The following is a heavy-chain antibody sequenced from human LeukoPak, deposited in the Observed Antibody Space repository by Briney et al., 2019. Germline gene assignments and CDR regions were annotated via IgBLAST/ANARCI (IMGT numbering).Heavy chain of an antibody. D-gene: IGHD4-17*01. J-gene: IGHJ6*02. V-gene: IGHV3-11*06. CDR2: ISSSSSYT. Sequence: PGGSLRLSCAASGFTFSDYYMSWVRQAPGKGLEWVSYISSSSSYTNYADSVKGRFTISRDNAKNSLYLQMNSLRAEDTAVYYCASSDYGDYYYGMDVWGQGTTVTVSS. CDR1: GFTFSDYY. CDR3: ASSDYGDYYYGMDV.